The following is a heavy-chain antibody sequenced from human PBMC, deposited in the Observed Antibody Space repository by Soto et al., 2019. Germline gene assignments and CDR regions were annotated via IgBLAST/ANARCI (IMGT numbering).Heavy chain of an antibody. CDR2: INPATGAA. V-gene: IGHV1-2*02. CDR3: ARGGGVGVAGSAAFDM. Sequence: QLHLVQSGAVVKKPGASVTVSCSASGYPVTAYYMHWVRQAPGRGLEWMGGINPATGAAKYTQTFQGGVTMTRDTSTRTVFMDLGGLTSEDTAVFSCARGGGVGVAGSAAFDMWGQGTLVTVSS. CDR1: GYPVTAYY. J-gene: IGHJ3*02. D-gene: IGHD3-3*01.